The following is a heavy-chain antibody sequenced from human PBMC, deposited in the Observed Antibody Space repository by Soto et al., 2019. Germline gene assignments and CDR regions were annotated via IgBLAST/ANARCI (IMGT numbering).Heavy chain of an antibody. J-gene: IGHJ6*03. CDR3: ARPVNYYYYYMDV. CDR2: INYSGST. V-gene: IGHV4-39*01. CDR1: GGSISSSTAY. Sequence: ETLSLTCTVSGGSISSSTAYWGWIRQPPGKGLEWIGSINYSGSTYYSPSLKSRVTISADTSKNQFSLKLSSVTAADTAVYYCARPVNYYYYYMDVWGKGTMVTVSS.